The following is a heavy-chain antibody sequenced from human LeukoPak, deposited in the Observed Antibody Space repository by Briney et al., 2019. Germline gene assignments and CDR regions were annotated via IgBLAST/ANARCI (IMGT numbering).Heavy chain of an antibody. CDR1: GITFSSYG. Sequence: GGTLRLSCAASGITFSSYGMSWVRQAPGKGLEWVGRIKSKTDGGTTDYAAPVKGRFTISRDDSKNTLYPQMNSLKTEDTAVYYCTTDSLWSSHLSIDYWGQGTLVTVSS. D-gene: IGHD1-26*01. CDR2: IKSKTDGGTT. J-gene: IGHJ4*02. V-gene: IGHV3-15*01. CDR3: TTDSLWSSHLSIDY.